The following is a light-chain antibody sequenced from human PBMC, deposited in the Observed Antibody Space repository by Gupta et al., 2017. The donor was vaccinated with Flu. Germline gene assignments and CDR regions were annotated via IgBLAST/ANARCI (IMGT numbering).Light chain of an antibody. V-gene: IGKV3-11*01. Sequence: LSQGERATLSCRASQSVSSYLAWYQQKPGQAPRLLIYDASNRATGIPARFSGSGSGTDFTLPISILEPEDFAVYYCQQRSNWPPTFGQGTKVEIK. CDR3: QQRSNWPPT. J-gene: IGKJ1*01. CDR2: DAS. CDR1: QSVSSY.